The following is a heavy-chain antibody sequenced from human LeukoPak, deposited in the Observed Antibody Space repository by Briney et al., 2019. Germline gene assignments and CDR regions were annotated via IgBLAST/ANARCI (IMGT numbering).Heavy chain of an antibody. Sequence: PGRSLILSCAASGFTFSSYGMHWVRQAPGKGLERVAVISYDGSNKYYADSVKGRFTISRDNSKNTLYLQMNSLRAEDTAVYYCANLDYGGNPRVDYWGQGTLVTVSS. J-gene: IGHJ4*02. CDR1: GFTFSSYG. CDR3: ANLDYGGNPRVDY. CDR2: ISYDGSNK. V-gene: IGHV3-30*18. D-gene: IGHD4-23*01.